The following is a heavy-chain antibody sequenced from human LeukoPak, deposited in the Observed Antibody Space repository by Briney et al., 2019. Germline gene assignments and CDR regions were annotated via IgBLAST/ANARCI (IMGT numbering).Heavy chain of an antibody. CDR3: ARVGGYDFNYYMDV. CDR2: IYYSGST. V-gene: IGHV4-59*01. Sequence: PSETLSLTCTVSGGSISSYYWSWIRQPPGKGLEWIGYIYYSGSTNYNPSLKSRVTISVDTSKNQFSLKLSSVTAADTAVYYCARVGGYDFNYYMDVWGKGTTVTVSS. CDR1: GGSISSYY. J-gene: IGHJ6*03. D-gene: IGHD5-12*01.